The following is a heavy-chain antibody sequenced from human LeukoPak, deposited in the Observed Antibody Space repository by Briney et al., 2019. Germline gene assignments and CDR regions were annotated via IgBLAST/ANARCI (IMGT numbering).Heavy chain of an antibody. V-gene: IGHV3-23*01. Sequence: PGGSLRLSCAASGFTFSSYAMSWVRQAPGKGLEWVSAISGSGGSTYYADSVKGRFTISRDNSKNTLSLQMNSLRAEDTAVYFCAKSVVVSGAYYFDYWGQGTLVTVSS. D-gene: IGHD2-15*01. CDR1: GFTFSSYA. CDR2: ISGSGGST. CDR3: AKSVVVSGAYYFDY. J-gene: IGHJ4*02.